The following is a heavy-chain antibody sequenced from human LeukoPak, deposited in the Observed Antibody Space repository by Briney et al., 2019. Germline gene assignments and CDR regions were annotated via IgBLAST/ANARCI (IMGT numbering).Heavy chain of an antibody. V-gene: IGHV4-38-2*02. CDR2: IYHSGST. D-gene: IGHD5-18*01. CDR3: ARDPEADTAMVGLDY. Sequence: SETLSLTCTVSGYSIGSGYYWGWIRQPPGKGLEWIGEIYHSGSTNYNPSLKSRVTISVDKSKNQFSLKLSSVTAADTAVYYCARDPEADTAMVGLDYWGQGTLVTVSS. J-gene: IGHJ4*02. CDR1: GYSIGSGYY.